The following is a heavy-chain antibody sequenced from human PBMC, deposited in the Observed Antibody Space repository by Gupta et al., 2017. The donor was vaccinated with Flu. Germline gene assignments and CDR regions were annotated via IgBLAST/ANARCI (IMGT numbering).Heavy chain of an antibody. D-gene: IGHD3-22*01. Sequence: QVQLQQSGPGLVKPSQTLSLTCAISGDSVSSNNAAWNWIRQSPSRGLEWLGRTYYRSKWYNDYAVSVKSRITINPDTSKNQFSLQLNSVTPEDTAVYYCARQDDFKYYYDSSGYTAFDIWGQGTMVTVSS. J-gene: IGHJ3*02. CDR2: TYYRSKWYN. CDR1: GDSVSSNNAA. V-gene: IGHV6-1*01. CDR3: ARQDDFKYYYDSSGYTAFDI.